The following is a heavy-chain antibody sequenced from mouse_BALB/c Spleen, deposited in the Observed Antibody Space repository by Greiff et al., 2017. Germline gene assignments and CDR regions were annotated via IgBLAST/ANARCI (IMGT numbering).Heavy chain of an antibody. J-gene: IGHJ4*01. Sequence: VQLQQSGAELVRPGALVKLSCKASGFNIKDYYMHWVKQRPEQGLEWIGWIDPENGNTIYDPKFQGKASITADTSSNTAYLQLSSLTSEDTAVYYCARSDLYAMDDWGQGTSVTVSS. CDR1: GFNIKDYY. V-gene: IGHV14-1*02. CDR3: ARSDLYAMDD. CDR2: IDPENGNT.